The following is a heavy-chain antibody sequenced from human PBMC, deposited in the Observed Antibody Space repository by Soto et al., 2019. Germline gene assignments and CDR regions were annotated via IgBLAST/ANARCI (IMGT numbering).Heavy chain of an antibody. Sequence: ASVKVSCKASGYTFTSYGISWVRQAPGQGLEWMGWISAYNGNTNYAQTLQGRVTMTTDTSTSTAYMELRSLRSDDTAVYYCARDQSGSYYGGGYYYYYGMDVWGQGTTVTVSS. J-gene: IGHJ6*02. D-gene: IGHD1-26*01. CDR3: ARDQSGSYYGGGYYYYYGMDV. CDR1: GYTFTSYG. CDR2: ISAYNGNT. V-gene: IGHV1-18*04.